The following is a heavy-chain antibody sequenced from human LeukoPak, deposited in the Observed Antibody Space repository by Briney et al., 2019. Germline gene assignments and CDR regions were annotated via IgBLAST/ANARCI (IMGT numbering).Heavy chain of an antibody. Sequence: SETLSLTCAVSGYSIRSGYYWGWIRQPPGKGLEWLGSIYHSGSTYYNPSLKSRVTISVDTSKNQFSLKLSSVTAADTAVYYCARGIAVAGTGDDYWGQGTLVTVSS. CDR2: IYHSGST. D-gene: IGHD6-19*01. V-gene: IGHV4-38-2*01. J-gene: IGHJ4*02. CDR1: GYSIRSGYY. CDR3: ARGIAVAGTGDDY.